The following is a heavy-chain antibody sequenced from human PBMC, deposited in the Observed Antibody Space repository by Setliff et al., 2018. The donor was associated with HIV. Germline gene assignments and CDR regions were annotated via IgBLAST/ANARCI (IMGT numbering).Heavy chain of an antibody. V-gene: IGHV4-59*12. CDR3: ARVGSTYWYSIFRNYYYHMDV. CDR2: IYYSGST. Sequence: SETLSLTCTVSGGSISSYYWSWIRQPPGKGLEWIGYIYYSGSTNYNPSLKSRVTISVDTSKNQFSLKLSSVTAADTAVYYCARVGSTYWYSIFRNYYYHMDVWGKGTTVTVSS. D-gene: IGHD2-15*01. CDR1: GGSISSYY. J-gene: IGHJ6*03.